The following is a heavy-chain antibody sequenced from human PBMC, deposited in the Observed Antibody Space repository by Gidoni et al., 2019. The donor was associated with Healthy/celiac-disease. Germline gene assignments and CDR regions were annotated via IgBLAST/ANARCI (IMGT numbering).Heavy chain of an antibody. V-gene: IGHV3-33*01. Sequence: QVPLLESVGGLVQPGRSLILSCAASGFTFSSYGMHWVLQDPGKGLEWVAVIWYDGSNKYYADSVKGRFTISRDNSKNTLYLQMNSLRAEDTAVYYCAREALAVAPSYYFDYWGQGTLVTVS. CDR1: GFTFSSYG. CDR2: IWYDGSNK. CDR3: AREALAVAPSYYFDY. D-gene: IGHD5-12*01. J-gene: IGHJ4*02.